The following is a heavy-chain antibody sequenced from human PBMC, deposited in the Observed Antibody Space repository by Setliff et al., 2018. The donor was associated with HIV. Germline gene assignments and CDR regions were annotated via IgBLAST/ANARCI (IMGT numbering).Heavy chain of an antibody. Sequence: SETLSLTCTVSGGSISGYHWNWLRLTPGKGLEWIGYIYTSRGTNYNHSLRTRVIISVDTSNQFSLKLSSVTAADAAVYYCARSPSYRSSWEYYFDYWGQGILVTVSS. J-gene: IGHJ4*02. CDR1: GGSISGYH. CDR3: ARSPSYRSSWEYYFDY. CDR2: IYTSRGT. D-gene: IGHD6-13*01. V-gene: IGHV4-4*09.